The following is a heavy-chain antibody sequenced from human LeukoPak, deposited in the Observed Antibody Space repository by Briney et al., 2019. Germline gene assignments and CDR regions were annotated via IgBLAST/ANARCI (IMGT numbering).Heavy chain of an antibody. CDR2: INHSGST. D-gene: IGHD6-19*01. CDR1: GGSFSGYY. J-gene: IGHJ3*02. CDR3: ARHNGQWLVQSAFDI. V-gene: IGHV4-34*01. Sequence: SETLSLTCAVYGGSFSGYYWSWIRQPPGKGLEWIGEINHSGSTNYTPSLKSRVTISVDTSKNQFSLKLSSVTAADTAVYYCARHNGQWLVQSAFDIWGQGTMVTVSS.